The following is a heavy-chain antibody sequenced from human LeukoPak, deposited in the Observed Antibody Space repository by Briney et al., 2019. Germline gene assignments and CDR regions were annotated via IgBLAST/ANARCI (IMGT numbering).Heavy chain of an antibody. CDR3: ARGPADSPEWLQFSVRGSTRSSPFDY. Sequence: KSGGSLILSCAASGFTSSSYAMHWVRQAPGKGLEWVSSISSSSSYIYYADSVKGRFTISRDNAKNSLYLQMNSLRAEDTAVYYCARGPADSPEWLQFSVRGSTRSSPFDYWGQGTLVTVSS. CDR1: GFTSSSYA. V-gene: IGHV3-21*01. J-gene: IGHJ4*02. CDR2: ISSSSSYI. D-gene: IGHD5-24*01.